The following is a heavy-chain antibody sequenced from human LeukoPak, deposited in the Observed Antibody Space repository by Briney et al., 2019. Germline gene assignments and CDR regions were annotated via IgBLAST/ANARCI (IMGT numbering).Heavy chain of an antibody. Sequence: GGSLRLSCAASGFTFDDYAMHWVRQAPGKGLEWVSGISWNSGSIGYADSVKGRFTISRDNAKNSLYLQMNSLRAEDTALYYCAKVNIGIAAAGPFDYWGQGTLVTVSS. J-gene: IGHJ4*02. D-gene: IGHD6-13*01. CDR3: AKVNIGIAAAGPFDY. CDR1: GFTFDDYA. V-gene: IGHV3-9*01. CDR2: ISWNSGSI.